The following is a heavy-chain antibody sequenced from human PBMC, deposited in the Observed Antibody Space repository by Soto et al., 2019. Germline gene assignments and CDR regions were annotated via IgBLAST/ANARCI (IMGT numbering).Heavy chain of an antibody. CDR1: GYTFTSYG. CDR2: ISAYNGNT. J-gene: IGHJ4*02. CDR3: ARETTLIAAAGTGVFEY. D-gene: IGHD6-13*01. Sequence: ASVKVSCKASGYTFTSYGISWVRQAPGQGLEWMGWISAYNGNTNYAQKLQGRVTMTTDTSTSTAYMELRSLRSDDTAVYYCARETTLIAAAGTGVFEYWGQGNLVTVSS. V-gene: IGHV1-18*04.